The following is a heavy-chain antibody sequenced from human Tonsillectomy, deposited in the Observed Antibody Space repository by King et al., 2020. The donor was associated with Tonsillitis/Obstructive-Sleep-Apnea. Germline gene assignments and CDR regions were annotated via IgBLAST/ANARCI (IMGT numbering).Heavy chain of an antibody. CDR3: AREKYSDTLYYFDY. J-gene: IGHJ4*02. V-gene: IGHV4-59*01. CDR1: GGSISTYY. Sequence: QLQESGPGLVKPSETLSLTCAVSGGSISTYYWSWIRQPPGKGLEWIGDIYYSGSTNYNPSLKSRVTISVDTSKNQFSLKLSSVTAADTAVYYCAREKYSDTLYYFDYWGQGTLVTVSS. CDR2: IYYSGST. D-gene: IGHD6-6*01.